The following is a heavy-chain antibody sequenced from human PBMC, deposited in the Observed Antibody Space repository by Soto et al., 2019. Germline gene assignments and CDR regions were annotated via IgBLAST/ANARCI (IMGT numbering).Heavy chain of an antibody. Sequence: GGSLRLSCAASGFTFSSYCMHWVRQAPGKGLVWVSRIDSDETVTTYADSVKGRFTISRDNAKNTLYLQMNSLRAEDTAVYYCARAGVTHGFDYWGQGVLVTVSS. CDR2: IDSDETVT. CDR3: ARAGVTHGFDY. CDR1: GFTFSSYC. V-gene: IGHV3-74*03. D-gene: IGHD2-8*01. J-gene: IGHJ4*02.